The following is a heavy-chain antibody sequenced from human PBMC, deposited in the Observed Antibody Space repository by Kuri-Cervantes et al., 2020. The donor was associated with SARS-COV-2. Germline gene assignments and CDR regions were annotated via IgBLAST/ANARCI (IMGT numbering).Heavy chain of an antibody. J-gene: IGHJ4*02. Sequence: ASVKVSCKASGYTFTGYYMHWVRQAPGQGLEWMGRINPNSGGTNYAQKFQGRVTMTRDTSISTAYMELSRLRSDDTAVYYCARAGGISGGYYYRLDYWGQGTLVTVSS. CDR3: ARAGGISGGYYYRLDY. CDR2: INPNSGGT. V-gene: IGHV1-2*06. D-gene: IGHD3-22*01. CDR1: GYTFTGYY.